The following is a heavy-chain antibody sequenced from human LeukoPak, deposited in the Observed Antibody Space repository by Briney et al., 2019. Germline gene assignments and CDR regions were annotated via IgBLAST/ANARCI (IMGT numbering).Heavy chain of an antibody. V-gene: IGHV4-39*07. CDR3: AREGRVDTAMAGNAFDI. CDR2: VAYNGAT. Sequence: PSETLSLTCAVSGAFISSSSGYFWGWVRQTPGQGLEWIGSVAYNGATYYRPSLKSRLTISADTSKNQFSLKLSSVTAADTAVYYCAREGRVDTAMAGNAFDIWGQGTMVTVSS. D-gene: IGHD5-18*01. J-gene: IGHJ3*02. CDR1: GAFISSSSGYF.